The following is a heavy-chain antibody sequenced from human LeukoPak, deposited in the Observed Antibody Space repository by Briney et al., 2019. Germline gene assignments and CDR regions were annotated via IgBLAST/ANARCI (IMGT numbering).Heavy chain of an antibody. CDR1: GYTFTSYG. CDR3: ARYLGGSSAFDI. V-gene: IGHV1-18*04. Sequence: ASVKVSCKASGYTFTSYGLSWVRQAPGQGLEWMGWISAYNGNTNYAQKLQGRVTMTTDTSTSTAFMELRSLRSDGTAAYYCARYLGGSSAFDIWGQGTMVTVSS. J-gene: IGHJ3*02. D-gene: IGHD2-15*01. CDR2: ISAYNGNT.